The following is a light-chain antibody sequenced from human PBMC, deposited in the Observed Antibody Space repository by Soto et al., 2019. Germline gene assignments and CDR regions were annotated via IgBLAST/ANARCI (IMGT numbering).Light chain of an antibody. Sequence: QSVLTQPASVSGSPGQSITISCTGTSSDVGSYNLFSWYQQHPGKAPKLMIYEVSKLPSGVSTRFSGSKSGNTDSLTISGLQAEDEADYYCCSYAGSFYVDGTGTKVTVL. J-gene: IGLJ1*01. CDR3: CSYAGSFYV. CDR2: EVS. V-gene: IGLV2-23*02. CDR1: SSDVGSYNL.